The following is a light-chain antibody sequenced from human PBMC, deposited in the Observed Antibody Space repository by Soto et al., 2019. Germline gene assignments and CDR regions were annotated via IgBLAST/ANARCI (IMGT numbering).Light chain of an antibody. J-gene: IGKJ1*01. CDR2: AAS. V-gene: IGKV1-39*01. CDR1: QSISSW. Sequence: DIQMTQSPSTLSASIGDRVTITCRASQSISSWLAWYQQKPGKAPKLLISAASSLQSGVPSRFSGSGSGTDFTLSISSLQPEDFATYYCQQSYSTPPWTFGQGTKVDIK. CDR3: QQSYSTPPWT.